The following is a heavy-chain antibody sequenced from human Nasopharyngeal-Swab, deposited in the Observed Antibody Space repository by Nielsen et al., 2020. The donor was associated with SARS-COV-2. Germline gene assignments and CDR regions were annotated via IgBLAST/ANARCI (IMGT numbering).Heavy chain of an antibody. CDR2: ITDSGDST. V-gene: IGHV3-23*01. J-gene: IGHJ4*02. Sequence: GGSLRLSCAASGFTFSIYAMTWVHQAPGKGLEWVSVITDSGDSTYYADSVKGRFTISRDNSKNTLYLQMNSLRADDTALYYCAKDQGYSYGAPDSWGQGTLVTVSS. CDR3: AKDQGYSYGAPDS. D-gene: IGHD5-18*01. CDR1: GFTFSIYA.